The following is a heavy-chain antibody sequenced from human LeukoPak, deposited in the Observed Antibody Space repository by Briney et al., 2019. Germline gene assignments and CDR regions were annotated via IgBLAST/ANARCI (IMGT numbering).Heavy chain of an antibody. D-gene: IGHD3-22*01. CDR3: ARVLYSSGSPFDY. CDR2: ISSSSSYI. CDR1: GFTFSSYS. Sequence: PGGSLRLSCAASGFTFSSYSMNWVRQAPGKGLEWVSSISSSSSYIYYADSVKGRFTISRDNAKNSLYLQMNSLRAEDTAVYYCARVLYSSGSPFDYWGQGTLVTVSS. V-gene: IGHV3-21*01. J-gene: IGHJ4*02.